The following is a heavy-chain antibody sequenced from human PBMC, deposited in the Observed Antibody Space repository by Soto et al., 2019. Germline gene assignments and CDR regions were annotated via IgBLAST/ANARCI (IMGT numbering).Heavy chain of an antibody. V-gene: IGHV1-2*04. CDR1: GYTFTGYY. CDR2: INPNSGGT. J-gene: IGHJ3*02. CDR3: ARDRGILGAWDAFAI. D-gene: IGHD1-26*01. Sequence: ASLKVSCKASGYTFTGYYMHWVRQAPGQGLEWMGWINPNSGGTNYAQKFQGWVTMTRDTSISTAYMELSRLRSDDTAVYYCARDRGILGAWDAFAIWVQATMVTVSS.